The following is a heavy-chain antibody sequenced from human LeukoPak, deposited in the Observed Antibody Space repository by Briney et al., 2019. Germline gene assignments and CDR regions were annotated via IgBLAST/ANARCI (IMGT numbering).Heavy chain of an antibody. CDR2: IIPIFGTA. Sequence: GASVKVSCKASGGTFSSYAISWVRQAPGQGLEWMRGIIPIFGTANYAQKFQGRVTITTDESTSTAYMELSSLRSEDTAVYYCARGYSSSSSYYYYYMDVWGKGTTVTVSS. D-gene: IGHD6-6*01. CDR1: GGTFSSYA. J-gene: IGHJ6*03. CDR3: ARGYSSSSSYYYYYMDV. V-gene: IGHV1-69*05.